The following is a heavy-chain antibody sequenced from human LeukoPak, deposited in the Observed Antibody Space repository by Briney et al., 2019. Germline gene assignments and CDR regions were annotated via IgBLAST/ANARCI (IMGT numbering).Heavy chain of an antibody. CDR2: ISHDGSSK. D-gene: IGHD3-22*01. Sequence: GRTLRLSCAASGFTFSSYALHWVRQAPGKGLDRVAVISHDGSSKYYADSARGRFTISRDDSKNTLYLQMNSLRAEDTAVYYCARDQYYDSSGYRFDYWGQGTLVTVSS. V-gene: IGHV3-30-3*01. CDR1: GFTFSSYA. CDR3: ARDQYYDSSGYRFDY. J-gene: IGHJ4*02.